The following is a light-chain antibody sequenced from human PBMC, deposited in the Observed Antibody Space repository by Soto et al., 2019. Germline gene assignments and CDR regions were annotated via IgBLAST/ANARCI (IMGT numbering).Light chain of an antibody. Sequence: QSALTQPASVSGSPGQSITISCTGTSSDLGSYNLVSWYQHHPGKAPKLIIYEATKRPSGISSRFSGSKSGYTASLTISGLQAEDEAFYSCFSYAGRDTLVVSGGVTQLTVL. J-gene: IGLJ2*01. CDR1: SSDLGSYNL. V-gene: IGLV2-23*01. CDR3: FSYAGRDTLVV. CDR2: EAT.